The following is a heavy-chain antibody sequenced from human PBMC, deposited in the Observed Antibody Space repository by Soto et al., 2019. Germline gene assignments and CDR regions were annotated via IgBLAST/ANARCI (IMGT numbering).Heavy chain of an antibody. J-gene: IGHJ3*02. CDR3: ARGDYYDSSGYYDAFDI. V-gene: IGHV1-69*01. Sequence: QVQLVQSGAEVKKPGSSVKVSCKASGGTFSSYAISWVRQAPGHGLEWMGGIIPIFGTANYAQKFQGRVTITADESTSTAYMELSSLRSEDTAVYHCARGDYYDSSGYYDAFDIWGQGTMVTVSS. D-gene: IGHD3-22*01. CDR1: GGTFSSYA. CDR2: IIPIFGTA.